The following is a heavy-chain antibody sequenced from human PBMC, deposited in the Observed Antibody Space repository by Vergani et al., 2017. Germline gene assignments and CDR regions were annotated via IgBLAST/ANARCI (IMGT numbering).Heavy chain of an antibody. Sequence: QVQLEESGPGLVKPSETLSLTCTVSGGSFNTYYWSWIRQSPGKGLEWIGYIYSTGSTNYNPSLNSRVTMSVDTSTNQFSLKLMSVTAADTAVYFCARVMYRDEASTGYRLEGIDIWGQGTTVTISS. CDR1: GGSFNTYY. CDR2: IYSTGST. J-gene: IGHJ6*02. D-gene: IGHD3-9*01. V-gene: IGHV4-59*13. CDR3: ARVMYRDEASTGYRLEGIDI.